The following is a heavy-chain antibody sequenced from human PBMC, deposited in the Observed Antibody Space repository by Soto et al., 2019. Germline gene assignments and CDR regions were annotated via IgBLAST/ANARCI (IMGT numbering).Heavy chain of an antibody. V-gene: IGHV1-24*01. Sequence: ASVKVSCKVSGYTLTELSMHWVRQAPGKGLEWMGGFDPEDGETIYAQKFHGRVTMTEDTSTDTAYMELSSLRSEDTAVYYCATDRSLRVPVYYYDSSGQAGNWFDPWGQGTLVTVSS. D-gene: IGHD3-22*01. CDR3: ATDRSLRVPVYYYDSSGQAGNWFDP. CDR1: GYTLTELS. J-gene: IGHJ5*02. CDR2: FDPEDGET.